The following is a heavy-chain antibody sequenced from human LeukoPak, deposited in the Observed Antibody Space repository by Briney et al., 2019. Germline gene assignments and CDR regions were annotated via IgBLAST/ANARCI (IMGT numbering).Heavy chain of an antibody. Sequence: QPGGSLRLSCAASGFTFSSCAMSWVRQAPGKGLEWVSAISGSGGSTYYADSVKGRFTISRDNSKNTLYLQMNSLRAEDTAVYYRAKGGRLFAPSLTIQLWSEFDYWGQGTLVTVSS. CDR2: ISGSGGST. V-gene: IGHV3-23*01. D-gene: IGHD5-18*01. CDR3: AKGGRLFAPSLTIQLWSEFDY. J-gene: IGHJ4*02. CDR1: GFTFSSCA.